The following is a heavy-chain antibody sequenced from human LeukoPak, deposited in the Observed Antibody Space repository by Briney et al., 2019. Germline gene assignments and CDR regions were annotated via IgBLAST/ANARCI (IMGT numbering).Heavy chain of an antibody. CDR3: ARATYGDYG. Sequence: SETLSLTCAVYGGSLSGYYWSWNRQPPGKGLEWIGEINHSGSTKYNPSLKSRVTISVDTAKNQFSLHLTSLTAADTAVYYCARATYGDYGWGQGTLVTVSS. V-gene: IGHV4-34*01. CDR2: INHSGST. CDR1: GGSLSGYY. D-gene: IGHD4-17*01. J-gene: IGHJ4*02.